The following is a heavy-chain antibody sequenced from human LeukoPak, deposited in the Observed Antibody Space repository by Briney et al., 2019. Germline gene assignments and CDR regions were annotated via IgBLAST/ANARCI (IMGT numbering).Heavy chain of an antibody. D-gene: IGHD3-3*01. CDR3: AKVRFLDWHQGASDI. V-gene: IGHV3-66*01. CDR1: GFTVSSNY. J-gene: IGHJ3*02. Sequence: GGSLRLSCAASGFTVSSNYMSWVRQAPGKGLEWVSVIYGGGSTYYADSAKGRFTISRDNSKKMLYLQMNSLRAEDTATYYCAKVRFLDWHQGASDIWGQGTMVTVSS. CDR2: IYGGGST.